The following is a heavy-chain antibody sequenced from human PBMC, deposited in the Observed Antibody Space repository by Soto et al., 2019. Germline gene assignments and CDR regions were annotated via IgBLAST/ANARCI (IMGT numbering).Heavy chain of an antibody. J-gene: IGHJ6*02. V-gene: IGHV3-74*01. CDR2: INSDGSST. CDR1: GFTFSSYW. D-gene: IGHD2-21*01. CDR3: ARASSKRIPHGMDV. Sequence: EAQLVESGGGLVQPGGSLRLSCAASGFTFSSYWMHWVRQAPGKWLVWVSRINSDGSSTSYADSVKGRFTISRDNAKNTLYLQMNSLRAEDTAVYYCARASSKRIPHGMDVWGQGTTVTVSS.